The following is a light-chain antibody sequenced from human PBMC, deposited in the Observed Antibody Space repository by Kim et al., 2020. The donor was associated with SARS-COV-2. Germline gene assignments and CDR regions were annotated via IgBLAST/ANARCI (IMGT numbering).Light chain of an antibody. CDR2: AAY. J-gene: IGKJ4*01. Sequence: SASVGDRVTNNGRASQSISSYLNWYQEKPGKAPKLLIYAAYSLQSGVPSRFSGSGSGTDFTLTISSQQPEDFATYYCQQSYSTPPTFGGGTKLEIK. V-gene: IGKV1-39*01. CDR3: QQSYSTPPT. CDR1: QSISSY.